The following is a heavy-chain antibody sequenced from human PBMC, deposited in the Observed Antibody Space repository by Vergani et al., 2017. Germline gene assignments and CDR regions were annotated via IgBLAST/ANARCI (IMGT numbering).Heavy chain of an antibody. J-gene: IGHJ6*02. CDR2: IYPGDSDT. Sequence: EVQLVQSGAVVKQPGESLKISCKGSGYSFTSYWIGWVRQMPGKGLEWMVDIYPGDSDTRYSPSVKGQVTISADKSISTAYLQWSSLKASDTAMYYCETWGDLWSGYFGNKEYYYYCGRHVWGQG. V-gene: IGHV5-51*01. CDR3: ETWGDLWSGYFGNKEYYYYCGRHV. CDR1: GYSFTSYW. D-gene: IGHD3-3*01.